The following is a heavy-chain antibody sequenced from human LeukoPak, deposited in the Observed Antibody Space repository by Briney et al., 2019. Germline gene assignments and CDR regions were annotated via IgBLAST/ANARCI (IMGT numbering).Heavy chain of an antibody. Sequence: PGGSLRLSRAASGLAFSASAMNWVRQTPGKGLEWLSFISSSSSDIYYGDSVRGRFTISRDNAKNSLYLQMNSLRAEDTAIYFCARGRDHGFDIWGQGTTVTVSS. CDR1: GLAFSASA. CDR3: ARGRDHGFDI. V-gene: IGHV3-48*01. CDR2: ISSSSSDI. J-gene: IGHJ3*02.